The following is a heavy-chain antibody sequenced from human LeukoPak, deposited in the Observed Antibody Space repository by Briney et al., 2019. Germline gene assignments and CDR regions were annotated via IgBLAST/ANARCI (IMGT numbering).Heavy chain of an antibody. CDR3: ARPKWELDDAFDI. D-gene: IGHD1-26*01. CDR1: GGSISSYY. J-gene: IGHJ3*02. Sequence: PSETLSLTCTVSGGSISSYYWSWIRQPPGKGLEWIGYIYYSGSTNYNPSLKSRVTLSVDTSKNQFSLKLSSVTAADTAVYYCARPKWELDDAFDIWGQGTMVTVSS. V-gene: IGHV4-59*08. CDR2: IYYSGST.